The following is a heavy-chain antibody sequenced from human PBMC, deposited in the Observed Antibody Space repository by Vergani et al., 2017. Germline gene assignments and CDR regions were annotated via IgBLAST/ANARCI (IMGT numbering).Heavy chain of an antibody. CDR1: GGTFSSSA. CDR2: IIPIFGTA. Sequence: QVQLVQSGAEVKKPGSSVKVSCKASGGTFSSSAISWVRQAPGQGLEWMGGIIPIFGTANYAQKFQGRVTITADESTSTAYMELSSLRSEDTAVYYCARGLGLRLLQGYGMDVWGQGTTVTVSS. V-gene: IGHV1-69*12. D-gene: IGHD5-12*01. CDR3: ARGLGLRLLQGYGMDV. J-gene: IGHJ6*02.